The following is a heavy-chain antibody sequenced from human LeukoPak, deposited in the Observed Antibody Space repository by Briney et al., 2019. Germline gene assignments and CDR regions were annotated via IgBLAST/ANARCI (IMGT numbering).Heavy chain of an antibody. CDR2: MNPNSGNT. D-gene: IGHD3-3*01. Sequence: ASVKVSCKASGYTFTSYDINWVRQATGQGLEWRGWMNPNSGNTGYAQKFQGRVTITRNTSISTAYMELSSLRSEDTAVYYCARVVGPYYDFWSGYYRQDYFDYWGQGTLVTVSS. V-gene: IGHV1-8*03. J-gene: IGHJ4*02. CDR3: ARVVGPYYDFWSGYYRQDYFDY. CDR1: GYTFTSYD.